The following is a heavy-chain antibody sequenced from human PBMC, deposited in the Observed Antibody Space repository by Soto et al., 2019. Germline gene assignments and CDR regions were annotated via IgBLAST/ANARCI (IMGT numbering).Heavy chain of an antibody. V-gene: IGHV4-31*03. CDR3: ARGIGSGSSWFDP. CDR1: GGSISSGGYY. J-gene: IGHJ5*02. CDR2: IYYSGST. D-gene: IGHD3-10*01. Sequence: QVQLQESGPGLVKPSQTLSLTCTVSGGSISSGGYYWSWIRQHPGKGLEWIGYIYYSGSTYYNPSLKSRDTISVDTSKNQFSLKLSSVTAADTAVYYCARGIGSGSSWFDPWGQGTLVTVSS.